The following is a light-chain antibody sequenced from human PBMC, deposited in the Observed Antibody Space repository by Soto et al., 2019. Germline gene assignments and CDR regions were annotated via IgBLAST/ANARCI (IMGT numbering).Light chain of an antibody. Sequence: EMVLTQSPGTLSLSPGERATLSCRASQSVSSSYLAWYQQKPVQAPRLLIYGASSRATGIPDRFSGSGSGTDFTLTISRLGPEDFAVYYCQQYGSSPTWTFGQGTKVDIK. CDR3: QQYGSSPTWT. CDR1: QSVSSSY. J-gene: IGKJ1*01. V-gene: IGKV3-20*01. CDR2: GAS.